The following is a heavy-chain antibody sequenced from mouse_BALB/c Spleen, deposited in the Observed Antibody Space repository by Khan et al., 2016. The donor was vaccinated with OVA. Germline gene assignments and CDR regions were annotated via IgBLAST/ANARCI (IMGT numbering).Heavy chain of an antibody. CDR2: IWAGGST. CDR3: VRIGDGGSCWFFDV. CDR1: GFPLSRYS. Sequence: QVQLKESGPGLVAPSQSLSITCTVSGFPLSRYSLHWIRQPPGKGLEWLGMIWAGGSTDYNSALKSRLTINKDNYTSQTFLKMISLQTDDTAIYYCVRIGDGGSCWFFDVWGAGTTVTVSS. V-gene: IGHV2-6-4*01. J-gene: IGHJ1*01. D-gene: IGHD1-2*01.